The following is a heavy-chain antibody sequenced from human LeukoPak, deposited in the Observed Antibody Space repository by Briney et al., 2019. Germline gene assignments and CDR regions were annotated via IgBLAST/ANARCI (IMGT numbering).Heavy chain of an antibody. Sequence: GGSLRLSCAASTFTFRSYRMHWVRQAPGKGLVCVSRINSNGSSTNYVDSVKGRFTISRDNATNTLYLQMNSLRAEDTAVYYCASQVVVINNDAFDIWGQGTMVTVSS. J-gene: IGHJ3*02. CDR2: INSNGSST. CDR1: TFTFRSYR. V-gene: IGHV3-74*01. D-gene: IGHD3-22*01. CDR3: ASQVVVINNDAFDI.